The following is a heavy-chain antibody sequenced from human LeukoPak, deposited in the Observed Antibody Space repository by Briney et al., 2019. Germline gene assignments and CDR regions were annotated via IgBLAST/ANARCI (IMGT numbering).Heavy chain of an antibody. CDR1: GGSISSSSYY. CDR3: ARLDDYGKP. V-gene: IGHV4-39*01. Sequence: SETLSLTCTVSGGSISSSSYYWGWIRQPPGKGLEWIGSIYYSGSTYYNPSLKSRVTISVDTSKNQFSLKLSSVTAADTAVYYCARLDDYGKPWGQGTLVTVSS. CDR2: IYYSGST. D-gene: IGHD4-17*01. J-gene: IGHJ4*02.